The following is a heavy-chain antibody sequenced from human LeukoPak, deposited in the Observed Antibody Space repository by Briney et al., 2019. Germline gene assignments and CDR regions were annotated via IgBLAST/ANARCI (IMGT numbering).Heavy chain of an antibody. CDR1: GYTFTGYY. CDR2: INPNSGGT. V-gene: IGHV1-2*02. J-gene: IGHJ6*03. Sequence: ASVKVSCKASGYTFTGYYMHWVRQAPGQGLEWMGWINPNSGGTNYAQKFQGRVTMTRDTSISTAYMELSRLRSDDTAVYYCARTNGERITISGVVTSYYYYMDVWGKGTTVTVSS. D-gene: IGHD3-3*01. CDR3: ARTNGERITISGVVTSYYYYMDV.